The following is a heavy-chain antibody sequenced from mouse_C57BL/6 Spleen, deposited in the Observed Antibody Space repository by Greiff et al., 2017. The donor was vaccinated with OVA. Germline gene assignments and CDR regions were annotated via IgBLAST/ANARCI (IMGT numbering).Heavy chain of an antibody. V-gene: IGHV1-81*01. D-gene: IGHD1-1*01. CDR3: ARCGDYYGSSPYAVDY. J-gene: IGHJ4*01. CDR1: GYTFTSYG. Sequence: VQLQQSGAELARPGASVKLSCKASGYTFTSYGISWVKQRPGQGLEWIGEIYPRSGNTYYNEKFKGKATLTADKSSSTAYMELRSLTSEDSAVYFCARCGDYYGSSPYAVDYWGQGTSVTVAS. CDR2: IYPRSGNT.